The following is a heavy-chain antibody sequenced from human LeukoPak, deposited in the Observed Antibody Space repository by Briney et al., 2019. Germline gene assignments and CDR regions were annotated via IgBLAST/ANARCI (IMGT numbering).Heavy chain of an antibody. CDR1: GGSISSSSYY. J-gene: IGHJ4*02. CDR3: ARGPLYDSSGYYDGTTFDY. Sequence: PSETLSLTCTVSGGSISSSSYYWGWIRQPPGKGLEWIGSIYYSGSTYYNPSLKSRVTISVDTSKNQFSLKLSSVTAADTAVYYCARGPLYDSSGYYDGTTFDYWGQGTLVTVSS. D-gene: IGHD3-22*01. CDR2: IYYSGST. V-gene: IGHV4-39*07.